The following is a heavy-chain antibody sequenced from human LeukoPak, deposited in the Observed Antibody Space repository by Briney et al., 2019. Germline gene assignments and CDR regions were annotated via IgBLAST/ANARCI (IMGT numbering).Heavy chain of an antibody. CDR2: IKQDGSEK. D-gene: IGHD3-22*01. CDR3: ARERVGYDSSGYYYHDAFDI. V-gene: IGHV3-7*01. Sequence: GGSLRLSCAASGFTFSSYWMSWVRQAPGKGLEWVANIKQDGSEKYYLDSVKGRFTISRDNAKNSLYLQMNSLRAEDTAVYYCARERVGYDSSGYYYHDAFDIWGQGTMVTVSS. J-gene: IGHJ3*02. CDR1: GFTFSSYW.